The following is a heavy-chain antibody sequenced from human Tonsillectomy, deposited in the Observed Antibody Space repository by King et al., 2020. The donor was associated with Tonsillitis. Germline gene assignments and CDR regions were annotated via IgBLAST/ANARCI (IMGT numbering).Heavy chain of an antibody. CDR3: ARCSCRGGSGDSEDD. Sequence: QLVQSGSEVKKPGASVKVSCKASGYTFTSYNMHWVRQAPGQGFEWRGIINPSGGSTSYAQKFQGRVTMTRDTSTSTVYMELSSLRKEDTAVYYGARCSCRGGSGDSEDDWGQGTLVTVSS. CDR2: INPSGGST. D-gene: IGHD2-15*01. J-gene: IGHJ4*02. V-gene: IGHV1-46*03. CDR1: GYTFTSYN.